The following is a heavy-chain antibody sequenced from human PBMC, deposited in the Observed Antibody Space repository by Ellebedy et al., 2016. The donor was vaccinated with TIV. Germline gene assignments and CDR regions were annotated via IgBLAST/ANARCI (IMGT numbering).Heavy chain of an antibody. V-gene: IGHV4-59*01. J-gene: IGHJ4*02. CDR1: GSSMISYY. D-gene: IGHD4-17*01. Sequence: SETLSLTCTVSGSSMISYYWGWIRQPPGKRLEWIAYIYYSGSATYDPSLTSRVTISLDTSNNQLSLRLTSVTAADTAIYYCARAGDSGDFLDFWGQGALVTVSS. CDR2: IYYSGSA. CDR3: ARAGDSGDFLDF.